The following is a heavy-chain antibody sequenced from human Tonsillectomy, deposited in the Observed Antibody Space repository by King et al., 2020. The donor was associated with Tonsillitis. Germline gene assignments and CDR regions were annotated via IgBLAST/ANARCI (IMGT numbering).Heavy chain of an antibody. CDR1: GFTFDNYA. CDR2: ISWNSGSM. J-gene: IGHJ6*02. Sequence: QLVQSGGGLVQPGRSLRLSCAASGFTFDNYAMHWVRQAPGKGLEWVSGISWNSGSMGYAGSVKGRFTISRDNAKNSLYLQMNSLRAEDSAFYYCAKDMGGSGRYFYGMDVWGQGTTVTVSS. V-gene: IGHV3-9*01. D-gene: IGHD3-10*01. CDR3: AKDMGGSGRYFYGMDV.